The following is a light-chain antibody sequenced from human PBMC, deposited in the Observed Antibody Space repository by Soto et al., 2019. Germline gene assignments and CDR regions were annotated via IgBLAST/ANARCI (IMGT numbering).Light chain of an antibody. V-gene: IGKV1-5*03. Sequence: DIQMTQSPSTLSGSVGDRVTITCRASQTISSWLAWYQQKPGKAPKLLIYKASTLKSGVPSRFSGSGSGTDFTLTISSLQPEDFATYFCQQYNTYPLTFGQGTKVDIK. J-gene: IGKJ1*01. CDR2: KAS. CDR1: QTISSW. CDR3: QQYNTYPLT.